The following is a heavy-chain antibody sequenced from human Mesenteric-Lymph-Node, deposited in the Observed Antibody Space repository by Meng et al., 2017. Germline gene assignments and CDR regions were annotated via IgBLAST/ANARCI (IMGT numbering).Heavy chain of an antibody. Sequence: GESLKISCAASGFTFSNAWMSWVRQAPGKGLEWVGRIRSKTDGGTTDYAEPVKGRFTISRDDSKNTLYLQMNSQKTEDTAVYYCNTEGVGLLWTRDVWGQGTTVTVSS. V-gene: IGHV3-15*01. J-gene: IGHJ6*02. CDR1: GFTFSNAW. D-gene: IGHD3-10*01. CDR3: NTEGVGLLWTRDV. CDR2: IRSKTDGGTT.